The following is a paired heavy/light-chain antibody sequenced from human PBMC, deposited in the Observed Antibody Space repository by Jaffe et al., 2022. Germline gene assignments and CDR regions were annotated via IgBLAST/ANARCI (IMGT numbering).Light chain of an antibody. Sequence: QSALTQPRSVSGSPGQSVTISCTGTSSDVGGYNYVSWYQQYPGKAPKLIIYDVAKRPSGVPDRFSGSKSGNTASLTISGLQAEDETDYYCCSYAPTYDYWVFGGGTKLTVL. CDR3: CSYAPTYDYWV. J-gene: IGLJ3*02. V-gene: IGLV2-11*01. CDR1: SSDVGGYNY. CDR2: DVA.
Heavy chain of an antibody. CDR2: IKRKADGGRI. Sequence: EVQLVESGGGVVKPGGSLRLSCAASGFTFSYAWMHWVRQTPGKGLEWVARIKRKADGGRIDHAAPVKGRFTISRDDSNNMLFLQMNSLKTEDTAVYYCTTDVSDCNGFTCYNAFHLWGQGTMVTVSS. J-gene: IGHJ3*01. D-gene: IGHD3-22*01. V-gene: IGHV3-15*01. CDR1: GFTFSYAW. CDR3: TTDVSDCNGFTCYNAFHL.